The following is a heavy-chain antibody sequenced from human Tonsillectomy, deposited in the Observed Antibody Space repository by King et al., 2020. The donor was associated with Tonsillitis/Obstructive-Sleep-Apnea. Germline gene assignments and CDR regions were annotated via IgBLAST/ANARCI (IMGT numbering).Heavy chain of an antibody. CDR1: GFTVSSNY. D-gene: IGHD1-7*01. Sequence: QLVESGGGLIQPGGSLRLSCAASGFTVSSNYMSWVRQAPGKGLEWVSVIYSGGSTYYADSVKGLFTISRDNSKNTLYLQMNSLKAEDTAVYYCAKVRLELRGAFDYWGQGPLVTVSS. CDR2: IYSGGST. V-gene: IGHV3-53*01. J-gene: IGHJ4*02. CDR3: AKVRLELRGAFDY.